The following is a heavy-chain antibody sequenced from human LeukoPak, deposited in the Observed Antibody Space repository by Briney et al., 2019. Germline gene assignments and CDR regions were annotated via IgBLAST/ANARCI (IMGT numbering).Heavy chain of an antibody. D-gene: IGHD3-9*01. CDR2: IYSGGST. Sequence: GGSLRLSCAASGFTVSSNYMSWVRQAPGKGLEWVSVIYSGGSTYYADSVKGRFTISRDNSKNTLYLQMNSLRAEDTAVYYCARAYYDILTGYDWYFDLWGRGTLVTV. CDR1: GFTVSSNY. CDR3: ARAYYDILTGYDWYFDL. V-gene: IGHV3-53*01. J-gene: IGHJ2*01.